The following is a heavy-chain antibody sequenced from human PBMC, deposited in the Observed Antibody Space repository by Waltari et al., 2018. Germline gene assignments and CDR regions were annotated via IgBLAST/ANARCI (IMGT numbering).Heavy chain of an antibody. CDR3: ARDRGRGLYLDT. CDR1: GYSMGCTYW. CDR2: VHGSGRS. D-gene: IGHD2-15*01. Sequence: QLQLQESGPGLVTPSGTLSLSCAVSGYSMGCTYWWSWVRQSPQKGLGWIGQVHGSGRSNYSPSFASLVTVSLDTSNNQFSLKVTAATAADTAVYYCARDRGRGLYLDTWGPGTLVTVSP. V-gene: IGHV4-4*02. J-gene: IGHJ5*02.